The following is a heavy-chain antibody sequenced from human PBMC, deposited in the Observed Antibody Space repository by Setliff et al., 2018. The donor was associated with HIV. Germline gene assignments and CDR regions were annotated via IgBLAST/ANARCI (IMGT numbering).Heavy chain of an antibody. CDR3: ARDRKFGSSGFYYYYMDV. Sequence: HPGGSLRLSCAASGFTFSLYPMHWIRQAPGKGLEWVALISHDGSHKYHADSVQGRFTISRDNSKNMLFLQMNNLRIGDTAVYYCARDRKFGSSGFYYYYMDVWGKGTTVTVSS. CDR2: ISHDGSHK. CDR1: GFTFSLYP. V-gene: IGHV3-30*04. D-gene: IGHD6-6*01. J-gene: IGHJ6*03.